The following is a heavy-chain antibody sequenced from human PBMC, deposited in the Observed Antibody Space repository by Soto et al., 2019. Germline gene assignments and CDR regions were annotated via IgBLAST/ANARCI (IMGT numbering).Heavy chain of an antibody. V-gene: IGHV4-39*01. Sequence: SETLSLTCTVSGGSISSSSYYWGWIRQPPGKGLEWIGSIYYSGSTYYNPSLKSRVTISVDTSKNQFSLKLSSVTAADTAVYYCARNPGEITMVRGVIIWLDPWGQGTLVTVSS. J-gene: IGHJ5*02. CDR1: GGSISSSSYY. CDR3: ARNPGEITMVRGVIIWLDP. D-gene: IGHD3-10*01. CDR2: IYYSGST.